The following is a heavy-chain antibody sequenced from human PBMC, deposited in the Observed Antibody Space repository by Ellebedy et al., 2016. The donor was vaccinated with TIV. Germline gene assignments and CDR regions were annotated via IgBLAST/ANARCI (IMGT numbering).Heavy chain of an antibody. J-gene: IGHJ4*02. V-gene: IGHV3-53*01. D-gene: IGHD6-19*01. CDR1: GFTVSSSY. CDR2: ISAGGNT. Sequence: GGSLRLSCAASGFTVSSSYINWVRQAPGKGLEWVSGISAGGNTYYADSVKGRFTISRDNAENSLYLQMSSLTAEDTAIYYCSYSLHSSAYCWGQGTLVTVSS. CDR3: SYSLHSSAYC.